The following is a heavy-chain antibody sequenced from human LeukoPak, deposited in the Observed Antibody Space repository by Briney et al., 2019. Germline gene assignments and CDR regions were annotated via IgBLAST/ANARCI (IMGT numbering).Heavy chain of an antibody. CDR3: AIDPPTMMIDY. Sequence: GGPLILCCAASGFTISNTYRWGRRAPPRGGEGGVSIICSGGVTHYADSVKGRVTISRDNSKNTVYLQMNGLRAEDTAVYYCAIDPPTMMIDYWGQGTLVSVSS. CDR2: ICSGGVT. J-gene: IGHJ4*02. V-gene: IGHV3-53*01. CDR1: GFTISNTY. D-gene: IGHD3-22*01.